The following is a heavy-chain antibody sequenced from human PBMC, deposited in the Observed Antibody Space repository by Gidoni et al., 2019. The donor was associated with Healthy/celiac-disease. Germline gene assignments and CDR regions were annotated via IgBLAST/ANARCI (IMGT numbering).Heavy chain of an antibody. V-gene: IGHV1-58*01. D-gene: IGHD2-2*01. Sequence: QMQLVQSGPEVKKPGTSVKVSCKASGFTFTSSAVQWVRQARGQRLEWIGWIVVGSGNTNYAQKFQERVTITRDMSTSTAYMELSSLRSEDTAVYYCAAAHHIPAAYYYMDVWGKGTTVTVSS. J-gene: IGHJ6*03. CDR3: AAAHHIPAAYYYMDV. CDR2: IVVGSGNT. CDR1: GFTFTSSA.